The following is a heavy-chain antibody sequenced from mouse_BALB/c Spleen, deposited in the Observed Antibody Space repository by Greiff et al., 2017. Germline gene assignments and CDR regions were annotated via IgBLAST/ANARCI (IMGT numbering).Heavy chain of an antibody. J-gene: IGHJ4*01. Sequence: QVQLKESGAELARPGASVKMSCKASGYTFTSYTMHWVKQRPGQGLEWIGYINPSSGYTNYNQKFKDKATLTADKSSSTAYMQLSSLTSEDSAVYYCAESFYYAMDYWGQGTSVTVSS. CDR3: AESFYYAMDY. CDR2: INPSSGYT. CDR1: GYTFTSYT. V-gene: IGHV1-4*01.